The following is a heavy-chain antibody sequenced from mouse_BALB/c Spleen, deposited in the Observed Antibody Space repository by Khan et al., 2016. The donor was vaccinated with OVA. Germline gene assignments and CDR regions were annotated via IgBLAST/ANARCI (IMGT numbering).Heavy chain of an antibody. V-gene: IGHV1-87*01. CDR3: ARGGITTGYCDY. Sequence: VQLQESGTELARPGASVKLSCKASGYTFTSYWMQWVKQRPGQGLEWIGAVYPGDGNTRSTQKFKGKATLTADKSSSTAYIQLSSLASEDSAVYYCARGGITTGYCDYWGQGTTLTVSS. J-gene: IGHJ2*01. D-gene: IGHD1-1*01. CDR2: VYPGDGNT. CDR1: GYTFTSYW.